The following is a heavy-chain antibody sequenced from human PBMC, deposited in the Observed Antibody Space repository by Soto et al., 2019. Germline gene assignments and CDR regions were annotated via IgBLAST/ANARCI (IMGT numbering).Heavy chain of an antibody. D-gene: IGHD3-3*02. CDR2: VSGDNGNT. J-gene: IGHJ3*02. CDR3: ARDSGLGFLEWFHKADAFDI. Sequence: ASVKVPCKASGYTFTTYGISWVRQAPGQGLKCMGWVSGDNGNTDYAQKVQGRVTMSTDTSTSTAYMELSSLRSDDTGVYFCARDSGLGFLEWFHKADAFDICGQVTMVTASS. CDR1: GYTFTTYG. V-gene: IGHV1-18*01.